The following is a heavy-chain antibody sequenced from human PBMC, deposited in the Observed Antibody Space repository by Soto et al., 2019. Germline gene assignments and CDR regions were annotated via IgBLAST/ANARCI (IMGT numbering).Heavy chain of an antibody. D-gene: IGHD3-9*01. CDR3: ARVLHFDWFNYV. V-gene: IGHV3-21*01. CDR1: GFTFSSYS. Sequence: EVQLVESGGGLVKPGGSLRLSCAASGFTFSSYSMNWVRQAPGKGLEWVSSISSSSSYIYYADSVRGRFTISRDNAKNSLYLQMNNRRAEDTAVYYCARVLHFDWFNYVWGQGTLVTVSS. J-gene: IGHJ4*02. CDR2: ISSSSSYI.